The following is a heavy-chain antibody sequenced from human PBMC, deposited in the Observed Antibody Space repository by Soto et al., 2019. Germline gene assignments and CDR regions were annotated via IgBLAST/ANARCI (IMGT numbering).Heavy chain of an antibody. J-gene: IGHJ5*02. D-gene: IGHD2-15*01. CDR1: GDQVSRNNIA. V-gene: IGHV6-1*01. Sequence: PTDNVSLTCAVSGDQVSRNNIASIRLRPSPWRGLEWLGRTYYRSKWYNEYAVSVRSRITINLDTSKNQFSLQLNSVTPEDTAVYYCARGRWSTFISWGQGAQVTVAS. CDR2: TYYRSKWYN. CDR3: ARGRWSTFIS.